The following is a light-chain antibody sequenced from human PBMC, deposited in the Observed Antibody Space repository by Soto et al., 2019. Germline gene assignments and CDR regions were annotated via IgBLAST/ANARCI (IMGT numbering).Light chain of an antibody. CDR3: QQYYSYPQT. CDR1: QGISSY. Sequence: PSSLSASTGDRVTITCRASQGISSYLAWYQQKPGKAPKLLIYAASTLQSGVPSRFSGSGSGTDFTLTISCLQSEDFATYYCQQYYSYPQTFGQGTKVDIK. CDR2: AAS. J-gene: IGKJ1*01. V-gene: IGKV1-8*01.